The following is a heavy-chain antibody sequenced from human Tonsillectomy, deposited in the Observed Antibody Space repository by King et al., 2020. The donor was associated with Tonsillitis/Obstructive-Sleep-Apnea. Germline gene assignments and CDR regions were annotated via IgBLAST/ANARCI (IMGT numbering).Heavy chain of an antibody. D-gene: IGHD3-3*01. CDR2: INSDGSRT. J-gene: IGHJ6*03. CDR3: AREARDFSTYYYYMDV. CDR1: GFTFSDYW. V-gene: IGHV3-74*01. Sequence: DVQLVESGGGLVQPGGSLRLSCAASGFTFSDYWMHWVRQAPGKGLVWVSRINSDGSRTNYADSVKGRFTISRDNAKNTLYLQMNRLRAEDTAVYYCAREARDFSTYYYYMDVWGKGTTVTVSS.